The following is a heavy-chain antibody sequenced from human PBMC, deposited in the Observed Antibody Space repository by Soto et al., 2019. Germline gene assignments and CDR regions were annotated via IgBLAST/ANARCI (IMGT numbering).Heavy chain of an antibody. CDR2: ITGSGGST. V-gene: IGHV3-23*01. CDR1: GFTFSTYA. Sequence: VGSLRLSCAASGFTFSTYAMIWVRQAPGKGLEWVSVITGSGGSTYYADSVKGRFTISRDTSKNTLFLQMNSLRAEDTAVYYCAKDRYGDYGGIDYWGQGTMVTVSS. CDR3: AKDRYGDYGGIDY. D-gene: IGHD4-17*01. J-gene: IGHJ4*02.